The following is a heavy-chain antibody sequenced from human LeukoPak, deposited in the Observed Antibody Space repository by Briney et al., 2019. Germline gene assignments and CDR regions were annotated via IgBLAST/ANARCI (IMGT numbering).Heavy chain of an antibody. J-gene: IGHJ6*02. Sequence: PGGSLRLSCAASGFTFTSYAMSWVRQAPGKGLEWVSAISDSGSSTYYADSVKGRFTISRDNSKNTLYLQMNSLRAEDTAVYYCARGAGYSSSWYPSLARNYYYYGMDVWGQGTTVTVSS. D-gene: IGHD6-13*01. CDR1: GFTFTSYA. CDR2: ISDSGSST. V-gene: IGHV3-23*01. CDR3: ARGAGYSSSWYPSLARNYYYYGMDV.